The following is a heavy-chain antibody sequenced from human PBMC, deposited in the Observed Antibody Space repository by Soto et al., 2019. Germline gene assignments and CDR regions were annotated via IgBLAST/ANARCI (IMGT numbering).Heavy chain of an antibody. J-gene: IGHJ3*02. CDR1: GYTFTSYY. CDR2: INPSGGST. D-gene: IGHD6-19*01. V-gene: IGHV1-46*03. Sequence: QVQLVQSGAEVKKPGASVKVSCKASGYTFTSYYMHWVRQAPGQGLEWMGIINPSGGSTSYAQKFQGRVTMARDTSTSTVYMELSSLRSEDTGVYYCASESQWLQAFDIWGQGTMVTVSS. CDR3: ASESQWLQAFDI.